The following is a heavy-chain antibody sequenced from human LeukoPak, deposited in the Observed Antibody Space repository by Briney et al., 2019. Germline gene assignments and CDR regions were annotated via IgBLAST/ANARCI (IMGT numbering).Heavy chain of an antibody. Sequence: SGPTLVNPTQTLTLTCTFSGFSLSTSRMCVSWIRQPPGKALEWLALIDWDDDKYYSTSLKSRLTISKDTSKNQVVLTMTNMDPVDTATYHCARTRGYSGYDTVDYWGQGALVTVSS. J-gene: IGHJ4*02. CDR1: GFSLSTSRMC. CDR2: IDWDDDK. V-gene: IGHV2-70*01. D-gene: IGHD5-12*01. CDR3: ARTRGYSGYDTVDY.